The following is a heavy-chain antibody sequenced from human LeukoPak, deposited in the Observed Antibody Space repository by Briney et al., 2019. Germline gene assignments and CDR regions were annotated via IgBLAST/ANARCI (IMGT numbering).Heavy chain of an antibody. CDR3: AGGYYYASGSYSYMDV. CDR2: MHTSGST. D-gene: IGHD3-10*01. V-gene: IGHV4-4*07. Sequence: TSETLSLTCTVSGGSIRSYYWSWIRQPAGKGLEWIGRMHTSGSTNYNPSLKSRVTMSVDTSKNQFSLKLSSVTAADTAVYYCAGGYYYASGSYSYMDVWGKGTTVTISS. J-gene: IGHJ6*03. CDR1: GGSIRSYY.